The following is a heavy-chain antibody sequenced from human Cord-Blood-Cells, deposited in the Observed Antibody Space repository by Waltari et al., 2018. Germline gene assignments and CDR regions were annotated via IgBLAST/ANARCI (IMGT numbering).Heavy chain of an antibody. J-gene: IGHJ3*02. D-gene: IGHD6-6*01. CDR2: INPNSGGT. CDR3: ASERLTYSSSSDAFDI. CDR1: GYTFTGYY. Sequence: QVQLVQSGAEVKKPGASVKVSCKASGYTFTGYYMHWVRQAPGQGLEWMGWINPNSGGTNYAQKFQGRVTMTRDTSSSTAYLELSRLRSDDTAVYYCASERLTYSSSSDAFDIWGQGTMVTVAS. V-gene: IGHV1-2*02.